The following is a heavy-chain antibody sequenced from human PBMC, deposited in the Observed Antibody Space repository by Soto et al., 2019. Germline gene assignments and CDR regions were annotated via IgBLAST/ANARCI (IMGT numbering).Heavy chain of an antibody. V-gene: IGHV1-69*01. CDR1: GGTFSSYA. CDR2: IIPIFGTA. Sequence: QVQLVQSGAEVKKPGSSVKVSSKASGGTFSSYAISWVRQAPGQGLEWMGGIIPIFGTANYAQKFQGRVTITADESTSTAYMELSSLRSEDTAVYYCARIVDTAMVTGGYYGMDVWGQGTTVTVSS. D-gene: IGHD5-18*01. J-gene: IGHJ6*02. CDR3: ARIVDTAMVTGGYYGMDV.